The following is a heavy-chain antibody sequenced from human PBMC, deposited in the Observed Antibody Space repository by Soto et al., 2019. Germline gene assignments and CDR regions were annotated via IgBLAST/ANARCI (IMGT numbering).Heavy chain of an antibody. CDR2: ISYDGSNK. J-gene: IGHJ4*02. V-gene: IGHV3-30-3*01. CDR1: GFTFSSYA. Sequence: LRLSCAACGFTFSSYAMHWVRQAPGKGLEWVAVISYDGSNKYYADSVKGRFTISRDNAMNTLYLHMSSLRAEDTALYYCVRDGHSSNRYEFAYWGQGALVTVSS. CDR3: VRDGHSSNRYEFAY. D-gene: IGHD6-13*01.